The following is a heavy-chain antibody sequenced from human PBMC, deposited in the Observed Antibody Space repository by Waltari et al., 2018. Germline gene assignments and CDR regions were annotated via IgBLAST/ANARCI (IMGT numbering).Heavy chain of an antibody. CDR2: INGDGQII. D-gene: IGHD6-6*01. V-gene: IGHV3-74*01. CDR3: ARDRLTPSSPGDNFDH. J-gene: IGHJ4*02. CDR1: GFTFSNFW. Sequence: EVQLVESVGGLVQPGGSLRLSCSASGFTFSNFWMPWVRHPPGKGLMWGPRINGDGQIITYADSVKGRFTISRDNAKSTLYLQMNSLRVEDTGLYYCARDRLTPSSPGDNFDHWGQGTLVTVSP.